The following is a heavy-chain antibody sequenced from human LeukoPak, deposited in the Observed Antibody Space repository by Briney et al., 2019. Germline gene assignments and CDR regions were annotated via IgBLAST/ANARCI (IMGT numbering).Heavy chain of an antibody. V-gene: IGHV3-30*02. D-gene: IGHD2-21*01. Sequence: PGGSLRLSCAASGFTFSSYGMHWVRQAPGKGLEWVAFIRYNGSNKYYADSVKGRFTISRDNSKNTLYLQMNSLRAEDTAVYYCAKWAAPDCGGDRSSDYWGQGTLVTVSS. CDR2: IRYNGSNK. J-gene: IGHJ4*02. CDR1: GFTFSSYG. CDR3: AKWAAPDCGGDRSSDY.